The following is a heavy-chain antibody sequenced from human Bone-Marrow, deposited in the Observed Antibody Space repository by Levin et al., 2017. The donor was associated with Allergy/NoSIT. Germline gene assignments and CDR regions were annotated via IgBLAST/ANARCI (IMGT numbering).Heavy chain of an antibody. CDR3: AKGHVSGGNSVVFDY. V-gene: IGHV3-23*01. Sequence: GGSLRLSCAASGFTFSSYAMSWVRQAPGKGLEWVSGISGSAGSTEYADSVKGRFTISRDNSRNTLYLQMNSLRADDTAVYYCAKGHVSGGNSVVFDYWGQGTLVTVSS. D-gene: IGHD4-23*01. J-gene: IGHJ4*02. CDR2: ISGSAGST. CDR1: GFTFSSYA.